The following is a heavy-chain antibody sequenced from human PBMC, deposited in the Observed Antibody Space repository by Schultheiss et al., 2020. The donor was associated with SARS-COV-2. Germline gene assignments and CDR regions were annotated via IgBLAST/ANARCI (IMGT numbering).Heavy chain of an antibody. Sequence: SETLSLTCAVYGGSFSGYYWSWIRQPPGEGLEWIGEIYHSGSTNYNPSLKSRVTISVDTSKNQFSLKLSSVTAADTAVYYCASDSTSDDSFGVWGRGTMVTVSS. CDR3: ASDSTSDDSFGV. V-gene: IGHV4-34*01. D-gene: IGHD2-15*01. CDR2: IYHSGST. J-gene: IGHJ3*01. CDR1: GGSFSGYY.